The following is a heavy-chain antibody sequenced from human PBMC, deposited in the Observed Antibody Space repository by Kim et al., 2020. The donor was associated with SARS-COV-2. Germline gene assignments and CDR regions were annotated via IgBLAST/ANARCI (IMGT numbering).Heavy chain of an antibody. J-gene: IGHJ4*02. CDR3: AKDRGTRLGNLGYLDY. V-gene: IGHV3-30*18. CDR1: GFTFSSYG. CDR2: ISYDGTNK. D-gene: IGHD3-10*01. Sequence: GGSLRLSCAASGFTFSSYGMHSVRQAPGKGLEWVAVISYDGTNKYYADSVKGRFTISRDNSKNTLHLQLNSLRAEDTAVYYCAKDRGTRLGNLGYLDYWGQGTLVTVSS.